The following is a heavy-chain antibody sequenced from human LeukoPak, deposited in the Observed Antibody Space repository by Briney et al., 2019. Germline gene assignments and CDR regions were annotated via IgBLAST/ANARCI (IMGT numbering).Heavy chain of an antibody. CDR2: IIPIFGTA. Sequence: ASVKVSCKASGGTFSSYAISWVRQAPGRGLEWMGGIIPIFGTANYAQKFQGRVTIIADESTSTAYMELSSLRSEDTAVYYCARIDDEYQLNYWGQGTLVTVSS. V-gene: IGHV1-69*13. D-gene: IGHD2-2*01. CDR1: GGTFSSYA. CDR3: ARIDDEYQLNY. J-gene: IGHJ4*02.